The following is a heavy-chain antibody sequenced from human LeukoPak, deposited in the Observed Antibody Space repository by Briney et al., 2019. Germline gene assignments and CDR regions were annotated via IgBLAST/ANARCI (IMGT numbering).Heavy chain of an antibody. CDR2: IDHIGRT. CDR3: ARPVRCSATTCTGPFDY. Sequence: PSETLSLTCAVYGGSFNDYYWTWIRQTPGKGLEWIGEIDHIGRTTYNPSLKSRVTISVDTTKNQFSLRLTSVTASDTAVYYCARPVRCSATTCTGPFDYWGQGTLVTVSS. CDR1: GGSFNDYY. V-gene: IGHV4-34*01. J-gene: IGHJ4*02. D-gene: IGHD6-19*01.